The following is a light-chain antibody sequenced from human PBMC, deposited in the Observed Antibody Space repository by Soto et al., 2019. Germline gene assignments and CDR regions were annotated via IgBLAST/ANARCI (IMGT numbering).Light chain of an antibody. CDR2: GAS. V-gene: IGKV3-15*01. Sequence: EIVMTQSPATLSVSPGERATLSCRASQSVSINLAWYQQKPGQAPRLFIYGASTRPTGIPARFSGSGSGTEFTLTISSLQSEDLAVYYCQQCHNWPFTFGPGTKVDIK. J-gene: IGKJ3*01. CDR3: QQCHNWPFT. CDR1: QSVSIN.